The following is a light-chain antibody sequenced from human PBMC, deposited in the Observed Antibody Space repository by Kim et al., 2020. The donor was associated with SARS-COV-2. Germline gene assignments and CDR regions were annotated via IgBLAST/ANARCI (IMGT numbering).Light chain of an antibody. CDR1: ERINSC. CDR3: QHYNSFPYS. CDR2: KAS. Sequence: SAYVGDRATLTWRTTERINSCFAWYQQKTGTSATLLIYKASTVESGVPSRFSGSGSGTEFTLIISSLQPDDFATYQCQHYNSFPYSFGQGTKLEI. J-gene: IGKJ2*03. V-gene: IGKV1-5*03.